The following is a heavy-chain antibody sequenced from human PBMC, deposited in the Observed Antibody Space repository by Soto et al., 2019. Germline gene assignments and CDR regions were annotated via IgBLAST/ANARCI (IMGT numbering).Heavy chain of an antibody. V-gene: IGHV3-11*01. CDR1: GFTFSDYY. CDR3: ARAYSDAFDI. J-gene: IGHJ3*02. Sequence: GSLRLSCVASGFTFSDYYMTWIRQAPGKGLEWVAYISSSGSGIYYPDSVKGRFTISRDNAENSLYLQMSSLRAEDSAVYYCARAYSDAFDIWGQGTMVTVSS. CDR2: ISSSGSGI. D-gene: IGHD2-15*01.